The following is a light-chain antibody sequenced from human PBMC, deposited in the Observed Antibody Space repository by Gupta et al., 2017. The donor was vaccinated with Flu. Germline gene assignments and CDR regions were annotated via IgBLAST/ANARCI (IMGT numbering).Light chain of an antibody. CDR1: QNIGNN. Sequence: EIEMTQSPATLSLSPGERATLSCRASQNIGNNLAWYQLKPGQAPRLLIYGASSRAATTPIRFSGSGSGTEFSLTISSLQSEDSAIYFCLQHTEWLRTFGQGTKLDIK. J-gene: IGKJ2*01. CDR3: LQHTEWLRT. V-gene: IGKV3-15*01. CDR2: GAS.